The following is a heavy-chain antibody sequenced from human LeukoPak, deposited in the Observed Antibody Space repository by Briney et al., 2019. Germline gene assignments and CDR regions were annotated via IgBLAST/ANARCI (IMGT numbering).Heavy chain of an antibody. CDR1: GFIFRSNW. J-gene: IGHJ4*02. CDR3: VRGYSYGFPY. D-gene: IGHD5-18*01. CDR2: INEDGSTT. V-gene: IGHV3-74*01. Sequence: GGSLRLSCAASGFIFRSNWMHWVCQAPGKGLVWVSRINEDGSTTNHADSVKGRFTISRDNVKNTLYMEMNSLRAEDTAVYYCVRGYSYGFPYWGQGTLVTVSS.